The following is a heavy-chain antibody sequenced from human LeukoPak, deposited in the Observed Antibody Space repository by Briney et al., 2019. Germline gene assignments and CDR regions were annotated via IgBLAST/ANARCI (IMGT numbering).Heavy chain of an antibody. Sequence: ASVKVSCKASGYTFTGYYMHWVRQAPGQGLEWMGWINPNSGGTNYAQKFQGRVTMTRDTSISTAYMELSRLSSDDTAVYYCARPRRNCRSTSCGNWFDPWGDRTLVTVSS. D-gene: IGHD2-2*01. J-gene: IGHJ5*02. CDR2: INPNSGGT. CDR1: GYTFTGYY. V-gene: IGHV1-2*02. CDR3: ARPRRNCRSTSCGNWFDP.